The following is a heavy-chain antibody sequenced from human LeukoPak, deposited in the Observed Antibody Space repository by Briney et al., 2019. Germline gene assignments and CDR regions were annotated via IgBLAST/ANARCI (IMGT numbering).Heavy chain of an antibody. CDR3: VRHHAPPPYYDFWSAEPAMDV. J-gene: IGHJ6*03. CDR1: GGSISSSSYY. D-gene: IGHD3-3*01. CDR2: IYYSGST. Sequence: SETLSLTCTVSGGSISSSSYYWGWIRQPPGKGLEWIGSIYYSGSTYYNPSLKSRVTISVDTSKNQFSLKLSSVTAADTAVYYCVRHHAPPPYYDFWSAEPAMDVWGKGTTVTVSS. V-gene: IGHV4-39*01.